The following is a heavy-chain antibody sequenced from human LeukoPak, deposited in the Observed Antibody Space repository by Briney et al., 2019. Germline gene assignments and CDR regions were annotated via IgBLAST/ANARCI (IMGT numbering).Heavy chain of an antibody. CDR1: GGSISSGGDY. CDR3: ARSVSYCSSTSCYGINFDY. J-gene: IGHJ4*02. V-gene: IGHV4-31*03. CDR2: IYYSGST. D-gene: IGHD2-2*01. Sequence: PSETLSLTCTVSGGSISSGGDYWRWIRQHRGKGLEWIGYIYYSGSTYYNPSLKSRVTISVDTSKNQFSLKLSSVTAADTAVYYCARSVSYCSSTSCYGINFDYWGQGTLVTVSS.